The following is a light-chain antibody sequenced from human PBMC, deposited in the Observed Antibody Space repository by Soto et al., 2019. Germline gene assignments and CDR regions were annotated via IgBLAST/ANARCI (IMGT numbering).Light chain of an antibody. Sequence: CVLTQPPSGSAAPGQKVASSCSGSSSNIGNNYVSWYQQLPGTAPKLLIYDNNKRPSGIPDRFSGSKSGTSATLGITGLQTGDEADYYCGTWDSSLSAGGVFGTGTKVTVL. CDR3: GTWDSSLSAGGV. CDR2: DNN. J-gene: IGLJ1*01. CDR1: SSNIGNNY. V-gene: IGLV1-51*01.